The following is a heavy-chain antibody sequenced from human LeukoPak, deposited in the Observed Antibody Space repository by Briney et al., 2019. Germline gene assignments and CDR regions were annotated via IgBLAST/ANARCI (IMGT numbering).Heavy chain of an antibody. CDR1: GYTFTGYY. V-gene: IGHV1-2*06. Sequence: ASVKVSCKASGYTFTGYYMNWVRQAPGQGLEWMGRINPISGGTNYAQKFQGRVTMTRDTSISTAYMELSRLRSDDTAVYYCARVGDGLNDAFDIWGRGTMVTVSS. D-gene: IGHD5-24*01. CDR2: INPISGGT. CDR3: ARVGDGLNDAFDI. J-gene: IGHJ3*02.